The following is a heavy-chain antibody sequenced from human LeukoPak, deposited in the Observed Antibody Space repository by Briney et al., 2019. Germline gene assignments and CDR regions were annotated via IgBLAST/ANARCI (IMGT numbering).Heavy chain of an antibody. Sequence: SETLSLTCTVSGGSINNSSYYWGWIRQPPGKGLEWIGSIYYSGSTYYNPSLKSRVTISVDTSKNQFSLKLSSVTAADTAVYYCARSGGYARRYFDYWGQGTLVTVSS. J-gene: IGHJ4*02. CDR1: GGSINNSSYY. CDR3: ARSGGYARRYFDY. CDR2: IYYSGST. D-gene: IGHD5-12*01. V-gene: IGHV4-39*07.